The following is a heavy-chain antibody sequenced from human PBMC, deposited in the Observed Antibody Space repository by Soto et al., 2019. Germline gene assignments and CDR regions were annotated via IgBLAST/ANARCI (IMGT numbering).Heavy chain of an antibody. Sequence: EVQLVESGGGLVKPGGSLRLSCAVSGFTFSSCTMNWVRQAPGKGLEWVSSISSSGSMYYADSVKGRFTISRDNAKNSLYLQMNSLRAEDMAVYYCAREVQPVVRREYDYWGQGTLVTVSS. V-gene: IGHV3-21*01. CDR1: GFTFSSCT. J-gene: IGHJ4*02. CDR3: AREVQPVVRREYDY. D-gene: IGHD1-1*01. CDR2: ISSSGSM.